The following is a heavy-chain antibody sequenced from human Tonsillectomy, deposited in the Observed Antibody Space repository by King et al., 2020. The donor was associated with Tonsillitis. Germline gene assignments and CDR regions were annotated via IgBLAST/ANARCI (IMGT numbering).Heavy chain of an antibody. D-gene: IGHD2-15*01. CDR1: GGTFSSYA. Sequence: QLVQSGGGVKKPGSSVKVSCTASGGTFSSYAISWVRQAPGQGLEWMGGIMPNFGIANYAHKFKGRVTITADESTSKAYMALSSLRSEDTAWYYCAPRGYCSGGSCYVAGYWGQGTLVTVSS. CDR3: APRGYCSGGSCYVAGY. J-gene: IGHJ4*02. CDR2: IMPNFGIA. V-gene: IGHV1-69*12.